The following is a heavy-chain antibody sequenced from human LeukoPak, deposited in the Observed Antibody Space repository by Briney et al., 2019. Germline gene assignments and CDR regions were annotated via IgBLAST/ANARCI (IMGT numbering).Heavy chain of an antibody. CDR1: GFTFSSYS. V-gene: IGHV3-21*01. CDR3: ARVGLVGATTAGYDY. CDR2: ISSSSSYI. Sequence: PGGSLRLSCAASGFTFSSYSMNWVRQAPGKGLEWVSSISSSSSYIYYADSVKGRFTISRDNAKNSLYLQMNSLRAEDTAVYYCARVGLVGATTAGYDYWGQGTLVTVSS. D-gene: IGHD1-26*01. J-gene: IGHJ4*02.